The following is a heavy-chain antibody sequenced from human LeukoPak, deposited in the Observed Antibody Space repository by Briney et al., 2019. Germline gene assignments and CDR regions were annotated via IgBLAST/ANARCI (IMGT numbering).Heavy chain of an antibody. Sequence: PSQTLSLTCTVSGGSISSGAFYWSWIRQPPGKGLEWIGYIYHSGSTDYNPSLKSRVAISVDTSKNQFSLKLTSVTAADSAVYYCARQTGDLHLFDLWGRGTLVTVSS. D-gene: IGHD7-27*01. CDR2: IYHSGST. CDR3: ARQTGDLHLFDL. J-gene: IGHJ2*01. V-gene: IGHV4-30-2*01. CDR1: GGSISSGAFY.